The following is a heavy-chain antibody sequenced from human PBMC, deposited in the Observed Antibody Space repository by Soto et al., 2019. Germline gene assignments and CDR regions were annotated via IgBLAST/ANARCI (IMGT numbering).Heavy chain of an antibody. CDR1: DGSISSYY. CDR3: ATLYSRSISDAFDI. V-gene: IGHV4-59*01. Sequence: QVQLQESGPGLVEPSETLSLTCTVSDGSISSYYWSWIRQPPGKGLEWIGYIYYSGSTNYNPSLKSRVTISVDTSKNQFSLKLSSVTAADTAVYYCATLYSRSISDAFDIWGQGTMVTVSS. D-gene: IGHD6-13*01. J-gene: IGHJ3*02. CDR2: IYYSGST.